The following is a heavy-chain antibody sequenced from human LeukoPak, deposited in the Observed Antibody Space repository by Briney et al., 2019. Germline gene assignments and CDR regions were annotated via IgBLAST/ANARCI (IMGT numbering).Heavy chain of an antibody. D-gene: IGHD1-26*01. Sequence: GGSLRLSCAASGFTFSNAWMSWVRQAPGKGLEWVGRIKSKTDGGTTDYAAPVKGRFTISRDDSKNTLYLQMNSLRAEDTAVYYCARDPDSGHNFDAFDIWGQGTMVTVSS. J-gene: IGHJ3*02. CDR3: ARDPDSGHNFDAFDI. V-gene: IGHV3-15*01. CDR2: IKSKTDGGTT. CDR1: GFTFSNAW.